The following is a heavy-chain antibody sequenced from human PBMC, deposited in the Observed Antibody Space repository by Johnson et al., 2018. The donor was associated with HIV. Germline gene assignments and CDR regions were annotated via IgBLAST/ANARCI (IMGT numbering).Heavy chain of an antibody. V-gene: IGHV3-30-3*02. CDR3: AKSPLGRLREGAFDI. CDR1: GFTFSSYA. J-gene: IGHJ3*02. D-gene: IGHD7-27*01. Sequence: VQLVESGGGVVQPGRSLRLSCAASGFTFSSYAMHWVRQAPGKGLEWVAVISYDGSNKYYADSVKGRFTISRDNAKNSLHLQMNSLRAEDAAVYYCAKSPLGRLREGAFDIWGQGTMVTVSS. CDR2: ISYDGSNK.